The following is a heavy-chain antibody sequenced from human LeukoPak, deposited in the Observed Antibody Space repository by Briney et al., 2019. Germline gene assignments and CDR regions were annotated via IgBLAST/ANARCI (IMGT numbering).Heavy chain of an antibody. CDR1: GFIFGDYD. J-gene: IGHJ4*02. Sequence: GGSLRLSCAASGFIFGDYDMHWVRQAPGKGLEWVAFMHYDRRTKYYADSVKGRFTISRDNAKNTLYLQMNSLKTEDTAVYYCTRDQTPYYWGQGTLVTVSS. V-gene: IGHV3-30*02. CDR2: MHYDRRTK. CDR3: TRDQTPYY.